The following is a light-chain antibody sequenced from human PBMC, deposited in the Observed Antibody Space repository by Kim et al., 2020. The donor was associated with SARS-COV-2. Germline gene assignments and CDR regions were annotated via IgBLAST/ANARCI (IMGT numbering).Light chain of an antibody. V-gene: IGKV3-20*01. J-gene: IGKJ4*01. CDR3: QQYGYSLS. CDR2: GAS. Sequence: EIVLTQSPGTLSLSPGERATLSCRASQSVSSSYLAWYQLKPGQAPRLLIYGASNRATGIPDRFSGSGSGTDFTLTISRLEPEDFAVYYCQQYGYSLSFGGGTKVDIK. CDR1: QSVSSSY.